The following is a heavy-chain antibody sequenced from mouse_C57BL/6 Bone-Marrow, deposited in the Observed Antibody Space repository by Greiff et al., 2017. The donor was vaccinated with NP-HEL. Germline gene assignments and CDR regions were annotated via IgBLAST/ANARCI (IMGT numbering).Heavy chain of an antibody. CDR2: ISSGGDYI. J-gene: IGHJ4*01. D-gene: IGHD1-1*01. Sequence: EVQRVESGEGLVKPGGSLKLSCAASGFTFSSYAMSWVRQTPEKRLEWVAYISSGGDYIYYADTVKGRFTISRDNARNTLYLQMSSLKSEDTAMYYCTREGYYGSSYYAMDYWGQGTSVTVSS. CDR3: TREGYYGSSYYAMDY. CDR1: GFTFSSYA. V-gene: IGHV5-9-1*02.